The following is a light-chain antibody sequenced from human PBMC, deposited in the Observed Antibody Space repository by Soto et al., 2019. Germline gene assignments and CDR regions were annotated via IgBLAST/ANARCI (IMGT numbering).Light chain of an antibody. CDR1: QSVSSC. Sequence: EIVLTHSPVTLSLSPCEGAALSSRAGQSVSSCSLAWYQQKPGQAPRLVMYCTSNRATGIPARFSGSRSGTAFTLTISSLEPEDVAVYYCQQRTNWPPSTFGQGTRLEIK. V-gene: IGKV3-11*01. J-gene: IGKJ5*01. CDR3: QQRTNWPPST. CDR2: CTS.